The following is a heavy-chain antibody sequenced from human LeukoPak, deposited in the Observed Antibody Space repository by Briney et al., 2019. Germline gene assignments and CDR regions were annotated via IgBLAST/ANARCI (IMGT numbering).Heavy chain of an antibody. CDR3: ARGPHPGGAGYNLIDH. V-gene: IGHV4-39*01. CDR1: GGSISSSSYY. D-gene: IGHD5-24*01. CDR2: ISYGGTT. Sequence: PSETLSLTCTVSGGSISSSSYYWGWIRQPPGKGLEWIGSISYGGTTFYNPSLKSRATKSVDTSKNQFFLKVSSVAAADTAVYYCARGPHPGGAGYNLIDHWGQGTLVTVSP. J-gene: IGHJ4*02.